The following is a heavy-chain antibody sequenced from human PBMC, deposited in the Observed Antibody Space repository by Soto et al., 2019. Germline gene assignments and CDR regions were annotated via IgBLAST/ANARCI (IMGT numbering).Heavy chain of an antibody. CDR2: ISYDGSNK. V-gene: IGHV3-30*18. Sequence: QVQLVESGGGVVQPGRSLRLSCAASGFTFSSYGMHWVRQAPGKGLEWVAVISYDGSNKYYADSVKGRFTISRDNSKNTLYLQMNSLRAEDTAVYYCANRVLGVVNFDIWGQGTMVTVSS. D-gene: IGHD2-15*01. CDR3: ANRVLGVVNFDI. J-gene: IGHJ3*02. CDR1: GFTFSSYG.